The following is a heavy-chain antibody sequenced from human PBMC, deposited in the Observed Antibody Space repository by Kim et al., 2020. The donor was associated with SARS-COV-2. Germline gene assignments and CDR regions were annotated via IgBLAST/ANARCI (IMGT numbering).Heavy chain of an antibody. D-gene: IGHD1-26*01. J-gene: IGHJ5*02. CDR2: INAGNGNT. V-gene: IGHV1-3*01. Sequence: ASVKVSCKPSGYTFTSYAMHWVRQAPGQRLEWMGWINAGNGNTKYSQKFQGRVTITRDTSASTAYMELSSLRSEDTAVYYCARGVSFYSGLAWFDPWGQGTLVTVSS. CDR1: GYTFTSYA. CDR3: ARGVSFYSGLAWFDP.